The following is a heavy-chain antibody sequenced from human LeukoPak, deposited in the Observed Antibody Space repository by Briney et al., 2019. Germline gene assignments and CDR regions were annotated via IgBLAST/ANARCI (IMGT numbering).Heavy chain of an antibody. D-gene: IGHD3-22*01. CDR3: ARDSFDSSKDAFDI. V-gene: IGHV3-66*01. Sequence: GGSLRLSCAASGFTVSSNYMSWVRQAPGKGLEWVSVIYSGGSTYYADSVKGRFTISRDNSKNTLYLQMNSLRAEDTAVYYCARDSFDSSKDAFDIWGQGTMVTASS. CDR1: GFTVSSNY. CDR2: IYSGGST. J-gene: IGHJ3*02.